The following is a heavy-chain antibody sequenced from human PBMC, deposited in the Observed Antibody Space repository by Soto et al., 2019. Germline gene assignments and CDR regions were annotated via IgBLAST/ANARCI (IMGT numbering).Heavy chain of an antibody. CDR1: GGSVGSGFDY. J-gene: IGHJ5*02. CDR3: ARHTGNLGGPFTYFDP. Sequence: QVHLQESGPGLAKPSETLSLTCTVYGGSVGSGFDYWSWLRQPPGKTLEWIGYIYPSGDTNYRSSLKSRVTISIDTSKNQFSLKLTSVTAADTAVYFCARHTGNLGGPFTYFDPWGQGTLVTVSS. V-gene: IGHV4-61*01. CDR2: IYPSGDT. D-gene: IGHD3-10*01.